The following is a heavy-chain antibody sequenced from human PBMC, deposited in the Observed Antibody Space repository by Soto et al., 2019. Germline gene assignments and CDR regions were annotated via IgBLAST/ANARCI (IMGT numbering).Heavy chain of an antibody. D-gene: IGHD6-19*01. Sequence: QVQLVQSGAEVKKPGSSVKVSCKASGGTFSSYAISWVRQAPGQGLEWMGGIIPIFGTANYAQKFQGRVTITADESTSTAYMELSSLRSEDTAVYYCAREIAGIAVAGWYGMDVWGQGTTVTVSS. J-gene: IGHJ6*02. CDR1: GGTFSSYA. V-gene: IGHV1-69*01. CDR3: AREIAGIAVAGWYGMDV. CDR2: IIPIFGTA.